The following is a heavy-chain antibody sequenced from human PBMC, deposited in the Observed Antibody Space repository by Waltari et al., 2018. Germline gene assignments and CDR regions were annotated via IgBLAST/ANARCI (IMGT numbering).Heavy chain of an antibody. CDR3: ARDNGGIVGATPSFYFDS. V-gene: IGHV3-21*01. J-gene: IGHJ4*02. CDR2: FSSGSSYI. D-gene: IGHD1-26*01. Sequence: EVYLVESGGGLVKPGGSLRLSCAASGFAFSGYRMRWVRQAPGKGGGGVSSFSSGSSYIYYADSLKGRFTISRDNARKSVFLQMSSLRAEDTAVYYCARDNGGIVGATPSFYFDSWGQGTLVTVSS. CDR1: GFAFSGYR.